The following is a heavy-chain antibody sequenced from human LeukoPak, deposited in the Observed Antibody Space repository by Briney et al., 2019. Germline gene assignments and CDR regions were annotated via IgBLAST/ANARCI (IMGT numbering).Heavy chain of an antibody. D-gene: IGHD3-3*01. J-gene: IGHJ4*02. Sequence: SETLSLTCTVSGASVTSGSFYRRWIRQPPGKGLGCIVCVDYSRSTTYNPSLRCRVTISLATSNSPFSLKLTSMSAAATAVYYCASTGRFLEWASDYWGQGTMVTVSS. CDR1: GASVTSGSFY. CDR3: ASTGRFLEWASDY. V-gene: IGHV4-61*01. CDR2: VDYSRST.